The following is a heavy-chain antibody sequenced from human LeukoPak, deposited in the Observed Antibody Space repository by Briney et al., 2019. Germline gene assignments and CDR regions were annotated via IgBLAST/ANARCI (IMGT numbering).Heavy chain of an antibody. CDR3: AKRYCTNGVCQDFDY. Sequence: PGGSLRLSCAASGFTFSSYGMHWVRQAPGKGLEWVAFIRCDGSNKYYADSVKGRFTISRDNSKNTLYLQMNSLRAEDTAVYYCAKRYCTNGVCQDFDYWGQGTLVTVSS. V-gene: IGHV3-30*02. J-gene: IGHJ4*02. CDR2: IRCDGSNK. CDR1: GFTFSSYG. D-gene: IGHD2-8*01.